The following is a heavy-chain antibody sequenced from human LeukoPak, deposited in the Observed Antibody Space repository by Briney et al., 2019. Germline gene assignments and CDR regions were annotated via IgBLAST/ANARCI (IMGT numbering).Heavy chain of an antibody. CDR3: ARGGTTSWVGSFDH. J-gene: IGHJ4*02. V-gene: IGHV1-18*01. D-gene: IGHD1-14*01. CDR1: DYTFTSYG. Sequence: ASVKVSCKASDYTFTSYGMSWVRQAPGQGLEWMGWIIPYNGNTNYAQNLQGRVSMTTDTSTTTAYMVLTGLTSDDTAVYYCARGGTTSWVGSFDHWGQGTLVTVSS. CDR2: IIPYNGNT.